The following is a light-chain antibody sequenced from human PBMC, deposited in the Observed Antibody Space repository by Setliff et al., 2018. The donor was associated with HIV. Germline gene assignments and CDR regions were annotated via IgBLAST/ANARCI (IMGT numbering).Light chain of an antibody. CDR2: RIS. CDR3: LLYYGGAWV. J-gene: IGLJ3*02. CDR1: TGAVTSGYF. Sequence: QAVVTQEPSLTVSPGGTVTLTCASSTGAVTSGYFPNWFQQKPGQAPRALIYRISNNHSWTPARFSGSLLGDKAALTLSGVQPEDEAEYYCLLYYGGAWVFGGGTKVTVL. V-gene: IGLV7-43*01.